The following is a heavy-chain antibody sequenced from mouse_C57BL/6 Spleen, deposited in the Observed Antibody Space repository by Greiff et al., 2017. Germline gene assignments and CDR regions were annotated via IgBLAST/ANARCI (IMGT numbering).Heavy chain of an antibody. CDR3: ARGPNWDYAMDY. CDR2: IWGGGST. V-gene: IGHV2-2*01. J-gene: IGHJ4*01. CDR1: GFSLTSYG. Sequence: VMLVESGPGLVQPSQSLSITCTVSGFSLTSYGVHWVRQSPGKGLEWLGVIWGGGSTDYNAAFISRLSISKDNSKSQVFFKMNSLQADDTAIYYCARGPNWDYAMDYWGQGTSVTVSS. D-gene: IGHD4-1*01.